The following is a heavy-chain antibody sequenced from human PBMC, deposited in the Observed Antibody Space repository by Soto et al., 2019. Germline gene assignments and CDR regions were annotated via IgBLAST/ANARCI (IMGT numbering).Heavy chain of an antibody. CDR1: GFSFSDYF. J-gene: IGHJ2*01. D-gene: IGHD4-17*01. Sequence: VASVKVSCKASGFSFSDYFMHWVRQAPGQGLEWMGIINPSGDSRNYAQKFQGRVTITRDTSTSTVYMDLSSLRSEDTAVYYCARVGDYQPSHRFLLPDLWGRGTLVTVSS. V-gene: IGHV1-46*01. CDR3: ARVGDYQPSHRFLLPDL. CDR2: INPSGDSR.